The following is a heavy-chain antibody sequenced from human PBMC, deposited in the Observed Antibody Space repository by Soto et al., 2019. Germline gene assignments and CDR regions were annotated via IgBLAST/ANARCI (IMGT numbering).Heavy chain of an antibody. Sequence: SETLSLTCTVSGGSISSCGYYWSWIRQHPGKGLEWIGYIYYSGSTYYNPSLKSRVTISVDTSKNQFSLKLSSVTAADTAVYYCASHYGSGSYYDFDFWGQGTLVTVSS. D-gene: IGHD3-10*01. CDR1: GGSISSCGYY. V-gene: IGHV4-31*03. CDR2: IYYSGST. CDR3: ASHYGSGSYYDFDF. J-gene: IGHJ4*02.